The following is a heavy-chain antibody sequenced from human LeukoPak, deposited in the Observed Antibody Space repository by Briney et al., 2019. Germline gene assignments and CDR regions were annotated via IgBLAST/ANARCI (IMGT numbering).Heavy chain of an antibody. D-gene: IGHD3-9*01. CDR1: GFNFSPYP. J-gene: IGHJ4*02. CDR3: ARDTLNGPFVISLDF. V-gene: IGHV3-48*03. Sequence: GGSLRLSCAASGFNFSPYPMNWVRQAPGKGLEWVSHISSDGNTEYYLDSVRGRFTMSRDNAKSLLFLQMNSLRAEDTAVYYCARDTLNGPFVISLDFWGQGGLVTVSS. CDR2: ISSDGNTE.